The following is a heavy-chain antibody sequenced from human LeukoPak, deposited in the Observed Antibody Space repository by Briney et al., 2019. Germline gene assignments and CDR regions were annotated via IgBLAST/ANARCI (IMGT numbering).Heavy chain of an antibody. CDR2: IYYSGST. Sequence: SDTLSLTCAVSGYSISSSNWWGWIRQPPGKGLEWIGYIYYSGSTYYNPSRKSRVTKSVDTSKNQFSLKLSSVTAVDTAVYYCARTSTYYDFWSDPMRNYYYRDVWGKGTTVTVSS. D-gene: IGHD3-3*01. CDR1: GYSISSSNW. J-gene: IGHJ6*03. V-gene: IGHV4-28*01. CDR3: ARTSTYYDFWSDPMRNYYYRDV.